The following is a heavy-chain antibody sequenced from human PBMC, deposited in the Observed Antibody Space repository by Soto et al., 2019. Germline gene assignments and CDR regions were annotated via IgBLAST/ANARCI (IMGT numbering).Heavy chain of an antibody. J-gene: IGHJ6*02. CDR1: AYTFTNYW. Sequence: GASLKVSCNGSAYTFTNYWIGWVRQMPGKGLEWMGIIYPGDSDTKYNPSFQGQVTISPDKSITTTYLQWSSLAASETAIYYSAASSFYYGMDVWGRGITVTVSS. D-gene: IGHD1-26*01. CDR3: AASSFYYGMDV. V-gene: IGHV5-51*01. CDR2: IYPGDSDT.